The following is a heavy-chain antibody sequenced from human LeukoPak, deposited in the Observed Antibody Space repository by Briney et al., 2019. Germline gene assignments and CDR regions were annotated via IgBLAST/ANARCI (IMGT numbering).Heavy chain of an antibody. CDR3: AIHAGYYDSSAYY. D-gene: IGHD3-22*01. CDR1: GYRFTSYW. J-gene: IGHJ4*02. V-gene: IGHV5-51*01. CDR2: IYPGDSDT. Sequence: GESLKISSKGSGYRFTSYWIGWARPMPGKRLEWMGIIYPGDSDTRYGPSFQGQVTISADKSISTAYLQWSSLKASDTAMYYCAIHAGYYDSSAYYWGQGTLVTVSS.